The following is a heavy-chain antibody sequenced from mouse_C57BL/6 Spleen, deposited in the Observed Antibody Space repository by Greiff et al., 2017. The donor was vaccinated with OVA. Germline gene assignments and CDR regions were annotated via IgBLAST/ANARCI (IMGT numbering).Heavy chain of an antibody. Sequence: QVQLKQPGAELVKPGASVKLSCKASGYTFTSYWMQWVKQRPGQGLEWIGEIDPSDSYTNYNQKFKGKATLTVDTSSSTAYMQLSSLTSEDSAVYYCARSPSTGDYWGQGTSVTVSS. CDR3: ARSPSTGDY. J-gene: IGHJ4*01. CDR2: IDPSDSYT. CDR1: GYTFTSYW. V-gene: IGHV1-50*01.